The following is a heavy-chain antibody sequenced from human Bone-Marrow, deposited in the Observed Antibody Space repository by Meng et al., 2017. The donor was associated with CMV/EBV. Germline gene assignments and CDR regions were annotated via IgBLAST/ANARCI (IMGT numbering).Heavy chain of an antibody. CDR2: MRNKAANYAT. CDR3: TRWVSGAAANFDF. D-gene: IGHD6-25*01. V-gene: IGHV3-73*01. J-gene: IGHJ4*02. Sequence: GRSLRLSCTASGFILSGSTVHWVRQASGKGLDWVGRMRNKAANYATAYSASVKGRFTISRDDSKNTAYLQMNSLKTDDTALYYCTRWVSGAAANFDFWGQGTQVTVSS. CDR1: GFILSGST.